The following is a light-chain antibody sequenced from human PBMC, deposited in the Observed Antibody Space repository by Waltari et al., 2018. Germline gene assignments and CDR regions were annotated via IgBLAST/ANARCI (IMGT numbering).Light chain of an antibody. V-gene: IGKV1-5*03. Sequence: DIQMTQSPSTLSASVGERVTLTCRASQSFSSWLAWYQQKPGNAPKLLIYKASSLESGVPSRFSGSGSGTEFTLTISSLQPDDFATYYCQQYNSYSYTFGQGTKLEIK. CDR1: QSFSSW. J-gene: IGKJ2*01. CDR2: KAS. CDR3: QQYNSYSYT.